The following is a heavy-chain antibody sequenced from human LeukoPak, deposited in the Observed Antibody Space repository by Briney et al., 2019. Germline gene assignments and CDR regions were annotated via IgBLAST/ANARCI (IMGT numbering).Heavy chain of an antibody. D-gene: IGHD1-14*01. CDR1: RFTVSSNY. V-gene: IGHV3-66*01. Sequence: GGSLRLSCVASRFTVSSNYMRWVRQAPGKGLEWVSVIYSGGSTYYADSVKGRFTISRDNSKNTLYLQMNSLRAEDTAVYYCASINQETVPLDYWGQGTLVTVSS. J-gene: IGHJ4*02. CDR2: IYSGGST. CDR3: ASINQETVPLDY.